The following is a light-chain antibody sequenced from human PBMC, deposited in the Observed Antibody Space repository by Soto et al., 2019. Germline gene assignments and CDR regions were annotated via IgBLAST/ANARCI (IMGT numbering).Light chain of an antibody. CDR2: GAS. J-gene: IGKJ1*01. V-gene: IGKV3-20*01. CDR1: QSVTSSS. CDR3: LHYGTAQWT. Sequence: EVVLTQSPATLSLSPGERATLSCRASQSVTSSSLAWYQQKPGQSPRLLISGASSRATGIPDRFSGGGSGTDFIFNITSLEPEDFAMYYCLHYGTAQWTFGQGTKVDI.